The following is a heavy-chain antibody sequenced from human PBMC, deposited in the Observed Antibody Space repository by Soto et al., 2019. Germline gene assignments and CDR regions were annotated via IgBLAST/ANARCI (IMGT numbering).Heavy chain of an antibody. CDR3: ARVDSTYYYNSSGYFTY. V-gene: IGHV4-38-2*01. CDR1: GYSISTGYY. Sequence: PSETLSLTCGVSGYSISTGYYWGWVRQPPGKGPEWIGNIFHRGTTFYNPSLKSRASISVDTSNNQISLRLSNVTAADTAVYYCARVDSTYYYNSSGYFTYWGQGTLVTVSS. J-gene: IGHJ4*01. CDR2: IFHRGTT. D-gene: IGHD3-22*01.